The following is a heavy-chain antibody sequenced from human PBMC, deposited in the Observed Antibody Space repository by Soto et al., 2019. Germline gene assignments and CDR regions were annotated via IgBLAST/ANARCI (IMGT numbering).Heavy chain of an antibody. Sequence: QVQLVKSGAEVKKPGGSLKVSCKASGYTFTSYGFSWVRQAPGQGLEWMGWISAYNGNTNYAQKLQGRVTMTADTTTRTAYMERRSLRSDDTAGYYCARDARFLITFGGVIVYWGQGTLVTVSS. D-gene: IGHD3-16*02. V-gene: IGHV1-18*01. CDR3: ARDARFLITFGGVIVY. CDR1: GYTFTSYG. CDR2: ISAYNGNT. J-gene: IGHJ4*02.